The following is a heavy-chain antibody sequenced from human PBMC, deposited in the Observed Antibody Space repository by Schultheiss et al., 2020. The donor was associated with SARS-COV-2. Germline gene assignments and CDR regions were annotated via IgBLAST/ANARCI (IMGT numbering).Heavy chain of an antibody. V-gene: IGHV3-33*01. CDR1: GFTFSSYG. D-gene: IGHD3-10*01. CDR3: AREGAVGAFDY. CDR2: IWYDGSNK. J-gene: IGHJ4*02. Sequence: GGSLRLSCAASGFTFSSYGMHWVRQAPGKGLEWVAVIWYDGSNKYYADSVKGRFTISRDNSKNTLYLQMNSLRAEDTAVYYCAREGAVGAFDYWGQGTLVTVSS.